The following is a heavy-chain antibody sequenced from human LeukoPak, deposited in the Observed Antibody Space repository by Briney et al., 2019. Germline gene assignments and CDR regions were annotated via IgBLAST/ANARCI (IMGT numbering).Heavy chain of an antibody. CDR1: GGSISSGSYY. CDR3: ARALLRFLEWPDAFDI. V-gene: IGHV4-61*02. D-gene: IGHD3-3*01. J-gene: IGHJ3*02. Sequence: PSQTLSLTCTVSGGSISSGSYYWSWIRQPAGKGLEWIGRIYTSGSTNYNPSLKSRVTISVDTSKNQFSLKLSSVTAADTAVYYCARALLRFLEWPDAFDIWGQGTMVTVSS. CDR2: IYTSGST.